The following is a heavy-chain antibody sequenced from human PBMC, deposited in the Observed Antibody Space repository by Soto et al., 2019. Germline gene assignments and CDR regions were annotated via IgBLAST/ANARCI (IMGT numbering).Heavy chain of an antibody. CDR2: TYYRSKWYY. D-gene: IGHD1-26*01. Sequence: LSLTCAITGDSVPSNSAGWSWVRQSPSRGLEWLGRTYYRSKWYYEYAVSVRGRITINPDTSKNQYSLQLNSVTPEDTAVYFCARGEQYSGRIFDYWGQGTLVTVSS. CDR3: ARGEQYSGRIFDY. CDR1: GDSVPSNSAG. J-gene: IGHJ4*01. V-gene: IGHV6-1*01.